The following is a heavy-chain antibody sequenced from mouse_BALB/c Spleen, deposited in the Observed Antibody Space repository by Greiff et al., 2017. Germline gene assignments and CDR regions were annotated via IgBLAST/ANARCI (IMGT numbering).Heavy chain of an antibody. V-gene: IGHV1-7*01. CDR2: INPSTGYT. CDR1: GYTFTSYW. J-gene: IGHJ3*01. CDR3: ARPERD. Sequence: QVQLQQSGADLAKPGASVTMSCKASGYTFTSYWMHWVKQMPGQGLEWIGYINPSTGYTEYNQKFKDKTTLTADKSSSTAYMQLSSLTSEDSAVYYCARPERDWGQGTLVTVSA.